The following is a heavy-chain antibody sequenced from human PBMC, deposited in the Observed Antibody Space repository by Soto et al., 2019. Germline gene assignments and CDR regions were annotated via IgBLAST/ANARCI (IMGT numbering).Heavy chain of an antibody. D-gene: IGHD3-22*01. V-gene: IGHV3-66*01. CDR1: GFTVSSNY. Sequence: GGPLRLSCAASGFTVSSNYMSWVRQAPGEGLEWVSILYSGGSTYYADSVKGRFTISRDNSKNTLYLQMNSLRAEDTAVYYCARVYWSSGYHPGFDPWGQGTLVTVSS. J-gene: IGHJ5*02. CDR3: ARVYWSSGYHPGFDP. CDR2: LYSGGST.